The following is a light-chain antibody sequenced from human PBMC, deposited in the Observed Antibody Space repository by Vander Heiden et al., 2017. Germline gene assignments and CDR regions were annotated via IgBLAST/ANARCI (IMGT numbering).Light chain of an antibody. CDR2: DAS. Sequence: VLTQSPATLSLSPGARPTLSCTATQTISTYLAWYQQKPDQPPSLLIADASNRATSLATRCSGGACGTDFTITINSLENEDFAVYYCQRRSQWLTFGGGTKVEIK. J-gene: IGKJ4*01. CDR3: QRRSQWLT. CDR1: QTISTY. V-gene: IGKV3-11*01.